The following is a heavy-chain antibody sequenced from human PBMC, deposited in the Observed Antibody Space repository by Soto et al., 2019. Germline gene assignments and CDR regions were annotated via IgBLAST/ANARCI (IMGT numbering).Heavy chain of an antibody. Sequence: GGSLRLSCAASGFTFSDYYMSWIRQAPGKGLEWVSYISSSGSTIYYADSVKGRFTISRDNAKNSLYLQMNSLRAEDTAVYYCARDFTRRMIVATPSSPLDCWGQGTLVTVSS. CDR2: ISSSGSTI. V-gene: IGHV3-11*01. J-gene: IGHJ4*02. CDR1: GFTFSDYY. D-gene: IGHD5-12*01. CDR3: ARDFTRRMIVATPSSPLDC.